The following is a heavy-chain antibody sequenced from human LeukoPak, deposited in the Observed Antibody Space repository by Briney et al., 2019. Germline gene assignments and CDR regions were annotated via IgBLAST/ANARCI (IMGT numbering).Heavy chain of an antibody. V-gene: IGHV1-18*01. J-gene: IGHJ5*02. Sequence: ASVKVSCKASGYTFTSYGISWVRQAPGQGLEWMGWISAYNGNTNYAQKLQGRVTMTTDTSTSTAYMELRSLRSGDTAVYYCARAHQDIVATSPPFDPWGQGTLVTVSS. CDR3: ARAHQDIVATSPPFDP. CDR2: ISAYNGNT. D-gene: IGHD5-12*01. CDR1: GYTFTSYG.